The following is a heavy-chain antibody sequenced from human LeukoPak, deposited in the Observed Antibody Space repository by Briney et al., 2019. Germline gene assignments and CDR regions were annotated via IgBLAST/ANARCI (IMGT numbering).Heavy chain of an antibody. CDR3: ARGGRLPFDY. D-gene: IGHD4-11*01. V-gene: IGHV4-34*01. CDR2: INHSGST. J-gene: IGHJ4*02. CDR1: GGSFSGYY. Sequence: PETLSLTCAVYGGSFSGYYWSWIRQPPGKGLEWIGEINHSGSTNYNPSLKSRVTISVDTSKNQFSLKLSSVTAADTAVYYCARGGRLPFDYWGQGTLVTVSS.